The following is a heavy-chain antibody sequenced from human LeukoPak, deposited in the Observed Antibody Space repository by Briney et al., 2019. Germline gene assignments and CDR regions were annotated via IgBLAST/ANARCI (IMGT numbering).Heavy chain of an antibody. D-gene: IGHD6-13*01. CDR2: ISYDGSNK. J-gene: IGHJ6*02. CDR1: GFTFSSYA. CDR3: ARDLQQLAYYYYYGMDV. Sequence: PGGSLRLSCAASGFTFSSYAMSWVRQAPGKGLEWVAVISYDGSNKYYADSVKGRFTISRDNSKNTLYLQMNSLRAEDTAVYYCARDLQQLAYYYYYGMDVWGQGTTVTVSS. V-gene: IGHV3-30-3*01.